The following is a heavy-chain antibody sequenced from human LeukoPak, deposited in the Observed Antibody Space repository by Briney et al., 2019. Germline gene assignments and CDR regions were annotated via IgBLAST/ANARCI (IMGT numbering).Heavy chain of an antibody. CDR3: AKAGITIFGVVVYYFDY. Sequence: GGSLRLSCAASGFTFSSYAMSWVRQAPGKGLKWISAISGSGGSTHYADSVKGRFTISRDNSKNTLYLQMNSLRAEDTAVYYCAKAGITIFGVVVYYFDYWGQGTLVTVSS. CDR2: ISGSGGST. D-gene: IGHD3-3*01. CDR1: GFTFSSYA. V-gene: IGHV3-23*01. J-gene: IGHJ4*02.